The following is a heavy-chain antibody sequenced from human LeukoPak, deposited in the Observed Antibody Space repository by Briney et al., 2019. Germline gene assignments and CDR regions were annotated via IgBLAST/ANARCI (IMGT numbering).Heavy chain of an antibody. Sequence: GASVKVSCKASGYTFTGYYMHWVRQAPGQGIGWMGWINPNSGGTNYAQKFQGRVTMTRDTSISTAYMELSRLRSDDTAVYYCARSRVPNWKFDYWGQGTLVTVSS. J-gene: IGHJ4*02. CDR2: INPNSGGT. CDR3: ARSRVPNWKFDY. V-gene: IGHV1-2*02. CDR1: GYTFTGYY. D-gene: IGHD1-1*01.